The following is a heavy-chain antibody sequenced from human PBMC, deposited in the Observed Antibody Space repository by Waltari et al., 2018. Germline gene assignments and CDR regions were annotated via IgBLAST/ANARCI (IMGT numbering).Heavy chain of an antibody. D-gene: IGHD5-12*01. CDR1: GFPFSDHC. CDR3: ARKGGRGYAYGPFYFDY. CDR2: INGDGYGI. V-gene: IGHV3-74*01. Sequence: EVQLVEAGGDLVQPGGSLSLPCEASGFPFSDHCMNCVRQSPGKGPVWVSRINGDGYGITYSDSVKGRFTISRDNTKNTLYLQMNSLRVEDTAVYYCARKGGRGYAYGPFYFDYWGQGALVIVSS. J-gene: IGHJ4*02.